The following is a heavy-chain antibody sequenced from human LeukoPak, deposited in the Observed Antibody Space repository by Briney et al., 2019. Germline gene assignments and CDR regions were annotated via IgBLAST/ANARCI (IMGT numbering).Heavy chain of an antibody. CDR3: ARGRLDYGGNPIYFDY. Sequence: GASVKVSCKASGGTFSSYAISWVRQAPGQGLDWMGGIIPIFGTANYAQKFQGRVTITSDESTSTAYMELSSLRSEDTAVYYCARGRLDYGGNPIYFDYWGQGTLVTVSS. CDR1: GGTFSSYA. CDR2: IIPIFGTA. D-gene: IGHD4-23*01. J-gene: IGHJ4*02. V-gene: IGHV1-69*01.